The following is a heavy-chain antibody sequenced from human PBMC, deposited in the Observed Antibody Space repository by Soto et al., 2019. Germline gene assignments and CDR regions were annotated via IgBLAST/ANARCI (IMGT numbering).Heavy chain of an antibody. V-gene: IGHV4-61*08. J-gene: IGHJ4*02. CDR2: FYYSGIT. CDR1: GVSVNSGDYY. Sequence: SEKLSVTYTVSGVSVNSGDYYWSWIRQPPGKGLEWIGYFYYSGITNYNPSLKSRVTISADTSKNQFSLKLRSVTAADAAVYYCARVFVSFPAPPHHFAYWGQRYPVTVS. D-gene: IGHD3-3*01. CDR3: ARVFVSFPAPPHHFAY.